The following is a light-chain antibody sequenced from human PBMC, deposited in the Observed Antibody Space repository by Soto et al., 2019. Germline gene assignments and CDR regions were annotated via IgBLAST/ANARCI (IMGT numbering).Light chain of an antibody. Sequence: QSVLTQPPSASGTPGQTVTISCSGTRSSIGSNTVHWYQQFPGTAPKLLSYSNDLRPSGVPDRISGAKSGTSASLAISVLQSEDEAEYPCAAWDDSLRGVVFGGGTKLTVL. CDR1: RSSIGSNT. J-gene: IGLJ2*01. CDR3: AAWDDSLRGVV. CDR2: SND. V-gene: IGLV1-44*01.